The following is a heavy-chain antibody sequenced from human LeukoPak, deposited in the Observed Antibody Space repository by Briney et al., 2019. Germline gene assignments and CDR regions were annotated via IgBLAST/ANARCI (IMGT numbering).Heavy chain of an antibody. Sequence: SVKVSCKASGGTFSSYAISWVRQAPGQGLEWMGGIIPIFGTANYAQKFQGRVTITADESTSTAYMELSSLRSEDTAVYYCAREMATTRNAFDIWGQGTMVTVSS. CDR2: IIPIFGTA. CDR3: AREMATTRNAFDI. CDR1: GGTFSSYA. J-gene: IGHJ3*02. V-gene: IGHV1-69*13. D-gene: IGHD5-24*01.